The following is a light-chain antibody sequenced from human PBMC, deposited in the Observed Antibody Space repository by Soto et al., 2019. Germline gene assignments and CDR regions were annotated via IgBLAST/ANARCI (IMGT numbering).Light chain of an antibody. CDR1: QSVSSS. Sequence: EIVLTQSPATLSLSPGERATLSCRASQSVSSSLGWYQQIPGQAPRLLINDASNRATGIPARFSGSGSVTDFTLTISSLEPEDFAVYYCQQRSNWPRTFGQGTKLEIK. J-gene: IGKJ2*01. V-gene: IGKV3-11*01. CDR3: QQRSNWPRT. CDR2: DAS.